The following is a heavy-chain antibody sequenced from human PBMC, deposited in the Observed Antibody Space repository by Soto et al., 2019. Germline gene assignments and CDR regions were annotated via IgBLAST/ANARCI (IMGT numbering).Heavy chain of an antibody. CDR1: GFTFSSYA. CDR2: ISSNGGST. D-gene: IGHD1-26*01. Sequence: GGSLRLSCAASGFTFSSYAMHWVRQAPGKGLEYVSAISSNGGSTYYADSVKGRFTISRDNSKNTLYLQMGSLRAEDMAVYYCARGGWELHVPHGMEVWGQGTTVTVSS. J-gene: IGHJ6*02. V-gene: IGHV3-64*02. CDR3: ARGGWELHVPHGMEV.